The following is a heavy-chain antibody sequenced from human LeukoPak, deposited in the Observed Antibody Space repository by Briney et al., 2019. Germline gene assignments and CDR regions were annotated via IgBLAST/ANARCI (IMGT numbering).Heavy chain of an antibody. CDR2: INHSGST. CDR1: GGSFSGYY. J-gene: IGHJ4*02. D-gene: IGHD6-13*01. Sequence: SETLSLTCAVYGGSFSGYYWSWIRQPPGKGLEWIGEINHSGSTNYNPSLKSRVTISVDTPKNQFSLKLSSVTAADTAVYYCARGGIAAAGALDYWGQGTLVTVSS. CDR3: ARGGIAAAGALDY. V-gene: IGHV4-34*01.